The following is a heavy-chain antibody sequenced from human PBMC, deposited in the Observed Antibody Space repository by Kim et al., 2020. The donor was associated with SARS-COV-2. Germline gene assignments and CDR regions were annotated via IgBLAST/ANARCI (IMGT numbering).Heavy chain of an antibody. V-gene: IGHV1-69*01. J-gene: IGHJ4*02. Sequence: IFGTANYAQKFQGRVTITADESTSTAYMELSSLRSEDTAVYYCAREIGLYWGQGTLVTVSS. CDR2: IFGTA. D-gene: IGHD3-16*01. CDR3: AREIGLY.